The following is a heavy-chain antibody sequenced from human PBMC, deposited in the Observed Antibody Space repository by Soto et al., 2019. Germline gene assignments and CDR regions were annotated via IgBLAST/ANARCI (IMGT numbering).Heavy chain of an antibody. J-gene: IGHJ4*02. Sequence: QVQLVESGGGVVQPGRSLRLSCAVSGFTFRSHAMHWVRQAPGKGLEWVALIYSDGNNKYYADSVKGRFTTSRDNSKNTMYLQMNSLRVEDTAVYYCARDDEGGSDCDLGYWGQGALVTVSS. CDR1: GFTFRSHA. CDR2: IYSDGNNK. V-gene: IGHV3-30-3*01. D-gene: IGHD1-26*01. CDR3: ARDDEGGSDCDLGY.